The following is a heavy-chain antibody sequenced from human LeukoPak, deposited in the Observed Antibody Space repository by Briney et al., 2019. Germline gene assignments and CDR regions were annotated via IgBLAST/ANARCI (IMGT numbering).Heavy chain of an antibody. CDR2: INHSGST. CDR3: ARGYYDFWSGSRNRWFDP. Sequence: SETLSLTCAVYGGSFSGYYWSWIRQPPGKGLEWIGEINHSGSTNYNPSLKNRVTISVDTSKNQFSLKLSSVTAADTAVYYCARGYYDFWSGSRNRWFDPWGQGTLVTVSS. V-gene: IGHV4-34*01. CDR1: GGSFSGYY. J-gene: IGHJ5*02. D-gene: IGHD3-3*01.